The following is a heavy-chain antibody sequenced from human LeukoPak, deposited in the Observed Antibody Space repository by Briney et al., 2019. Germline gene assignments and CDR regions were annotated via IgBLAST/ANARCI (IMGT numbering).Heavy chain of an antibody. V-gene: IGHV3-53*01. CDR1: GFTVNSNY. CDR3: ARDSPANWAQFDY. Sequence: GGSLRLSCAASGFTVNSNYMSWVRQAPGKGLEWASIIYRDDTTYYADSVKGRFTISRDNSKNTLYLEMNSLRAEDTAVYYCARDSPANWAQFDYWGQGTLVTVSS. CDR2: IYRDDTT. J-gene: IGHJ4*02. D-gene: IGHD7-27*01.